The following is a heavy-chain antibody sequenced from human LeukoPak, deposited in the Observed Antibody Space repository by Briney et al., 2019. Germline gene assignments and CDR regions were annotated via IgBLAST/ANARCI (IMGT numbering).Heavy chain of an antibody. J-gene: IGHJ4*02. CDR3: AGDHSGSYYEVDY. V-gene: IGHV3-23*01. Sequence: GGSLRLSCVASGFTFSSYAMSWVRQAPGEGLEWVSAISGSGASTYYADSVKGRFTISRDNSKNTLYLQMNSLRAEDTAVYYCAGDHSGSYYEVDYWGQGTLVTVSS. D-gene: IGHD1-26*01. CDR2: ISGSGAST. CDR1: GFTFSSYA.